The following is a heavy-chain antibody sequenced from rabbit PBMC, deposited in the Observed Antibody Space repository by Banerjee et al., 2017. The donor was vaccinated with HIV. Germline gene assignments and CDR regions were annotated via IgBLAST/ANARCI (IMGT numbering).Heavy chain of an antibody. CDR3: ARDGAGYAGYGYASFNL. CDR1: GFSFSSSYW. Sequence: QEQLEESGGDLVKPEGSLTLTCTASGFSFSSSYWICWVRQAPGKGLEWIACIYAGSSGSTYYASWAKGRFTISKTSSTTVTLQMTSLTAADTATYFCARDGAGYAGYGYASFNLWGPGTLVTVS. V-gene: IGHV1S45*01. CDR2: IYAGSSGST. D-gene: IGHD6-1*01. J-gene: IGHJ4*01.